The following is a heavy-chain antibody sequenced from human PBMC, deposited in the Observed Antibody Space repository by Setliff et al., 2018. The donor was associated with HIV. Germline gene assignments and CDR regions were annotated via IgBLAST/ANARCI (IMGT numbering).Heavy chain of an antibody. Sequence: GASVKVSCKASGGTFSSYAISWVRQAPGQGLEWMGGIIPIFDTPNYAQKFQGRVTITADESTSTAYMELSSLRSEDTAVYYCARGYLISGTQKSYYMDVWGKGTTVTVSS. CDR3: ARGYLISGTQKSYYMDV. D-gene: IGHD1-26*01. CDR2: IIPIFDTP. J-gene: IGHJ6*03. V-gene: IGHV1-69*13. CDR1: GGTFSSYA.